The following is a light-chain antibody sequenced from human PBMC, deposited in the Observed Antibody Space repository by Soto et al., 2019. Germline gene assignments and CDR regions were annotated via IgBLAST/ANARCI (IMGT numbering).Light chain of an antibody. CDR2: LAS. CDR1: QAVNTR. J-gene: IGKJ1*01. Sequence: IVLTQSPSTLSSFPGDRVTLSCRASQAVNTRVAWYQHKPGQAPRLLIYLASNRAAGVPARFSGSGSGTEFTLAIRRLEPEDFAVYYCHQFGYSPRTFGQGTKVDI. V-gene: IGKV3-20*01. CDR3: HQFGYSPRT.